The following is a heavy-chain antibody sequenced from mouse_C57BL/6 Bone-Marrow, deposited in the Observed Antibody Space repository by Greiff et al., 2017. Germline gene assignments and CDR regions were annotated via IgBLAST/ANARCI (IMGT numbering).Heavy chain of an antibody. CDR3: ARDPSMDY. J-gene: IGHJ4*01. CDR1: GFTFSSYG. V-gene: IGHV5-4*01. Sequence: EVQGVESGGDLVKPGGSLKLSCAASGFTFSSYGMSWVRQTPDKRLEWVATISDGGSYTYYPDNVKGRFTITRDNAKNNLYLQMSHLKSEDTAMYYCARDPSMDYWGQGTSVTVSS. CDR2: ISDGGSYT.